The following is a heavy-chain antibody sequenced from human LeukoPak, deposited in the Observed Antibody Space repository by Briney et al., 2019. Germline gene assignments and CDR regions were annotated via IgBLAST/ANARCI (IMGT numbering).Heavy chain of an antibody. CDR1: EYTFTSYY. CDR3: ARGGYDILTGYPPSWFDP. Sequence: ASVKVSCKASEYTFTSYYMHWVRQAPGQGLEWMGIINPSGGSTSYAQKFQGRVTMTRDTSTSTVYMELSSLRSEDTAVYYCARGGYDILTGYPPSWFDPWGQGTLVTVSS. D-gene: IGHD3-9*01. CDR2: INPSGGST. J-gene: IGHJ5*02. V-gene: IGHV1-46*01.